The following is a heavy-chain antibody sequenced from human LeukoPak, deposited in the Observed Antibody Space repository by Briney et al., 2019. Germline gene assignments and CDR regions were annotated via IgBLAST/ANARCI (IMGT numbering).Heavy chain of an antibody. CDR2: TYYRSKWYN. V-gene: IGHV6-1*01. CDR1: GDSVSSNSAA. J-gene: IGHJ6*02. CDR3: ARGLHYDFWSGFEYYGMDV. D-gene: IGHD3-3*01. Sequence: SQTLSLTCAISGDSVSSNSAAWNWLRQSPSRGLEWLGRTYYRSKWYNDYAVSVKSRITINPDTSKNQFSLQLNSVTPEDTAVYYCARGLHYDFWSGFEYYGMDVWGQGTTVTVSS.